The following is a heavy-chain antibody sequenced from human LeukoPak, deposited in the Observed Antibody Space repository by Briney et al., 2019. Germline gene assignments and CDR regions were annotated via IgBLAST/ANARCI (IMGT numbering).Heavy chain of an antibody. Sequence: SETLSLTCTVSGGSVSSNGYFWNWIRQPPGKGLEWIGYIYNRGSTYYNPSLKSRLTISEDTSKNQFSLKLSSVTAADTAVYFCARHVTTVTFFDFWGQGTLVTVSS. J-gene: IGHJ4*02. V-gene: IGHV4-30-4*01. D-gene: IGHD4-11*01. CDR2: IYNRGST. CDR1: GGSVSSNGYF. CDR3: ARHVTTVTFFDF.